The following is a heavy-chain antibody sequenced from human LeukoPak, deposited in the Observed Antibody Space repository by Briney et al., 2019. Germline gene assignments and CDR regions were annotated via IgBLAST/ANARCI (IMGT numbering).Heavy chain of an antibody. CDR2: ISSGGGYI. D-gene: IGHD6-13*01. J-gene: IGHJ4*02. Sequence: GGSLRLSRAASGFSFSRYSMNWVRQAPGKGLEWVSSISSGGGYIYYADSVKGRFTISRDNSKNTLCLQMNSLRAEDTAVYYCAREDQQLAGNLDYWGQGTLVTVSS. CDR1: GFSFSRYS. V-gene: IGHV3-21*04. CDR3: AREDQQLAGNLDY.